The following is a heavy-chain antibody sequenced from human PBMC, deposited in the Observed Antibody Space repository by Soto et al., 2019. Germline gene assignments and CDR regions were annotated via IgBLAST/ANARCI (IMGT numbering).Heavy chain of an antibody. CDR1: GYTFTSYG. Sequence: QVQLVQSGAKVKKPGASVKVSCKASGYTFTSYGISWVRQAPGQGLEWMGWISAYNGNTNYAQKLQGRVTMTTDTSTSTAYMELRSLSYDDTTVYSCARILGGSSSTYFDYWGQGTLVTVSS. CDR3: ARILGGSSSTYFDY. J-gene: IGHJ4*02. D-gene: IGHD6-6*01. CDR2: ISAYNGNT. V-gene: IGHV1-18*01.